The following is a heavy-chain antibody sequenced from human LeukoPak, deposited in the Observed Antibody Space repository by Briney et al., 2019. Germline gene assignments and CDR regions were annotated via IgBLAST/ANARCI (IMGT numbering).Heavy chain of an antibody. CDR2: MYYSGST. J-gene: IGHJ4*02. CDR1: GVSINSYY. D-gene: IGHD3-22*01. CDR3: ARMYYFDSSGKFDY. V-gene: IGHV4-59*01. Sequence: SEALSLTCTVSGVSINSYYWTSIRQPPGKGLEWIGYMYYSGSTKYNPSLKSRVTISIDTPKKQFSLKLTSVTAADTAVYYCARMYYFDSSGKFDYWGQGTLVTVSS.